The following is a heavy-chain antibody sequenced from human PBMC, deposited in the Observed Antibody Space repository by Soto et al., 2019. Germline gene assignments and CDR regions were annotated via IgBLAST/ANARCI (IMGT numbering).Heavy chain of an antibody. CDR2: ISSSSGYI. D-gene: IGHD2-2*01. CDR1: GFTFRNYG. V-gene: IGHV3-21*01. Sequence: GGSLRLSCAASGFTFRNYGMNWVRQAPGKGLEWVSSISSSSGYIYYADSVKGRFTISRDNAKNSLYLQMNSLRAEDTAVYYCARVKLGYCISTSCYHDYWGQGTLVTVSS. J-gene: IGHJ4*02. CDR3: ARVKLGYCISTSCYHDY.